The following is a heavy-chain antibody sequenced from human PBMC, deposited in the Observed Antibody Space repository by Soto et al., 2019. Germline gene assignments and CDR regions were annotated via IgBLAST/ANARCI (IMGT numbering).Heavy chain of an antibody. D-gene: IGHD6-19*01. J-gene: IGHJ6*02. CDR1: GFSLTTSGMC. CDR2: IDWDDDK. V-gene: IGHV2-70*01. Sequence: GSGPTLVNPTQTLTLTCTFSGFSLTTSGMCVSWIRQPPGKALEWLALIDWDDDKYYSASLKTRLIISKDTSKNQVVLTMTNMDPVDTATYYCARWASSGWSADQYGMDVWGQGTTVTVSS. CDR3: ARWASSGWSADQYGMDV.